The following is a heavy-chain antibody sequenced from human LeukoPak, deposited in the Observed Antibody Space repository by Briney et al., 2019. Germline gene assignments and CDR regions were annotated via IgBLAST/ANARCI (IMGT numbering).Heavy chain of an antibody. V-gene: IGHV3-9*01. CDR1: GFTFDDYA. Sequence: GRSLRLSCAASGFTFDDYAMHWVRQAPGKGLEWVSGISWNSGSIGYADSVKGRFTISRDNAKNSLYLQMNSLRAEDTALYYCAKDQYYDILTGPFDYWGQATLVTVSS. CDR2: ISWNSGSI. CDR3: AKDQYYDILTGPFDY. D-gene: IGHD3-9*01. J-gene: IGHJ4*02.